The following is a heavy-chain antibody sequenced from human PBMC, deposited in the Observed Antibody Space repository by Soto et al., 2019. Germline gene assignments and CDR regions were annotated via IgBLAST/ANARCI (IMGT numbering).Heavy chain of an antibody. D-gene: IGHD1-26*01. CDR2: ISSGRTTI. J-gene: IGHJ4*02. CDR1: GFTFSSYS. CDR3: AREGDSGSYLPY. V-gene: IGHV3-48*02. Sequence: EVQLVESGGGLVQPGGSLRLSCAASGFTFSSYSMNWVRQAPGKGLEGVSYISSGRTTIYYEDSVKCRFPISRDNAKNSVFLQLNSLRDEDTAVYYCAREGDSGSYLPYWGQGTLVTVSS.